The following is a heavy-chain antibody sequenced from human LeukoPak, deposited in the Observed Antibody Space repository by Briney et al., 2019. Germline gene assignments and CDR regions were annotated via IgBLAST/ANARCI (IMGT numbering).Heavy chain of an antibody. CDR2: ISGSDTST. V-gene: IGHV3-23*01. D-gene: IGHD4/OR15-4a*01. CDR1: GFTFSSYG. Sequence: GGSLRLSCAASGFTFSSYGMSWVRQAPGKGLEWVSTISGSDTSTYYADSVKGRFTISRDNAKNTLYLQMNSLRAEDTAVYYCARDRDYGFDYWGQGTLVTVSS. J-gene: IGHJ4*02. CDR3: ARDRDYGFDY.